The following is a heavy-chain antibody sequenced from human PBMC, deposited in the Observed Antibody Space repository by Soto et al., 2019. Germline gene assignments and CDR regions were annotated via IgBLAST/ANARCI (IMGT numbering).Heavy chain of an antibody. CDR3: ARDYSSSNYSYYGMDV. CDR1: GGTFSSYA. D-gene: IGHD6-13*01. CDR2: IIPIFGTA. J-gene: IGHJ6*02. Sequence: QVQLVQSGAEVKKPGSSVKVSCKASGGTFSSYAISWVRQAPGQGLEWMGGIIPIFGTANYAQKFPGRVTITADEYTSTAYMELSSLRSEDTAVYYCARDYSSSNYSYYGMDVWGQGTTVTVSS. V-gene: IGHV1-69*12.